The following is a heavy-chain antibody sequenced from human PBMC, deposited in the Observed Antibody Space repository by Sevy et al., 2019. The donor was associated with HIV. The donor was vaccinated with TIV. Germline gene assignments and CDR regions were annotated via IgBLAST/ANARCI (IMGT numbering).Heavy chain of an antibody. V-gene: IGHV3-23*01. D-gene: IGHD3-16*02. CDR2: ISGSGGST. CDR3: AKGRLGELSSYFDY. J-gene: IGHJ4*02. CDR1: GLTFRSYA. Sequence: GGSLRLSCEASGLTFRSYAMSWVRQAPGKGLEWVQAISGSGGSTYYADSVKGRFTISRDNSKNTLYLQMNSLRAEDTAVYYCAKGRLGELSSYFDYWGQGTLVTVSS.